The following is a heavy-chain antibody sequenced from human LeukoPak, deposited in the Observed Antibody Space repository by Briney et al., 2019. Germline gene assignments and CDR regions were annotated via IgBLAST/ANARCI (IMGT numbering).Heavy chain of an antibody. V-gene: IGHV3-74*01. J-gene: IGHJ6*03. CDR2: INSDGSST. Sequence: GGSLRLSCAASGFTFSSYWMHWVRQAPGKGLVWVSRINSDGSSTNYADSVKGRFTISRDNAKNSLYLQIDSLRAEDTAVYYCARDPYSGYYGTYYYYYMDVWGKGTTVTISS. CDR1: GFTFSSYW. CDR3: ARDPYSGYYGTYYYYYMDV. D-gene: IGHD5-12*01.